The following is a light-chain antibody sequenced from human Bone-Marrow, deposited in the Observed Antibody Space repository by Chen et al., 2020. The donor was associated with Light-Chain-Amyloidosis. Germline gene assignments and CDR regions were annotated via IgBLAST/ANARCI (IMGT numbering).Light chain of an antibody. Sequence: DIQMTQFPSPLSASVGDRVTITCRASQSISKWLAWYQQKPGKAPKLLIYKASNLETGVPSRFSASGSPTEFTLTITLEPDDFATYYCQQYKSYPRTFGQGTKVEIK. CDR3: QQYKSYPRT. V-gene: IGKV1-5*03. CDR2: KAS. J-gene: IGKJ1*01. CDR1: QSISKW.